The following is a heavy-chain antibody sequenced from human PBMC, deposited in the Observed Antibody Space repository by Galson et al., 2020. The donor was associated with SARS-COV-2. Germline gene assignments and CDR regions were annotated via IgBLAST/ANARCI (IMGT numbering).Heavy chain of an antibody. Sequence: LSLTCATSGFTFNKYPMSWVRQAPGKGLEWVASTNQDGGENYYVDSVKGRFTISRDYAKNSLNLQMNSLRVEDTAVYYCARELSGGYYGMDVWGQGTTVIVSS. D-gene: IGHD3-10*01. V-gene: IGHV3-7*03. CDR2: TNQDGGEN. CDR3: ARELSGGYYGMDV. CDR1: GFTFNKYP. J-gene: IGHJ6*02.